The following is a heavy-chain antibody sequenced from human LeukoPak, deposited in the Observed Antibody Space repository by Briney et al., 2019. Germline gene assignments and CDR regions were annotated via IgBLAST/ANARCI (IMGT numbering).Heavy chain of an antibody. CDR3: ARGRAYYDSTGYYV. CDR2: IYTSGST. J-gene: IGHJ4*02. V-gene: IGHV4-4*07. D-gene: IGHD3-22*01. Sequence: TSETLSLTCTVSGGSISSYYWSWIRQPAGKGLEWIGRIYTSGSTNYNPSLKSRVTMSVDTSKNQFSLKLSSVTAADTAVYYCARGRAYYDSTGYYVWGQGSLVTVSS. CDR1: GGSISSYY.